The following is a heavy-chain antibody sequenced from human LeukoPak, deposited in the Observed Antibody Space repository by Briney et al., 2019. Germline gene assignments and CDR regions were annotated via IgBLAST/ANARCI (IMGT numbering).Heavy chain of an antibody. CDR1: GYTFTSYD. Sequence: ASVTVSFKASGYTFTSYDINWVRQATGQGLEWMGWMNPNSGNTGYAQKFQGRVTITRNTSISTACMELSSLRSEDTAVYYCVRSGRGTYYYFDYWGQGTLVTVSS. J-gene: IGHJ4*02. D-gene: IGHD1-26*01. CDR3: VRSGRGTYYYFDY. V-gene: IGHV1-8*03. CDR2: MNPNSGNT.